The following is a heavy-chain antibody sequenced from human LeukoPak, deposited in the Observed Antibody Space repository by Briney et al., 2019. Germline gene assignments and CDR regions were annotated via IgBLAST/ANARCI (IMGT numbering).Heavy chain of an antibody. CDR1: GFTFSSYA. CDR3: AKDTTMLPLDY. J-gene: IGHJ4*02. Sequence: GGSLRLSCAASGFTFSSYAMSWVRQAPGKGLEWVSAISGGGGSTYYADSVKGRFTVSRDNSRNTLSLQMNSLRAEDTAVYYCAKDTTMLPLDYWGQGTLVTVSS. V-gene: IGHV3-23*01. CDR2: ISGGGGST. D-gene: IGHD1-1*01.